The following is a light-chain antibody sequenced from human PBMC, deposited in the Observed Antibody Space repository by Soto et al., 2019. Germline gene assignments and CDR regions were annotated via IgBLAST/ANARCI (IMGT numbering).Light chain of an antibody. CDR2: GVS. CDR3: QQYHNTPIT. V-gene: IGKV3-20*01. Sequence: EIVWTQSPATLSLSPGERATHSCRASQSVSSNYLAWYQQIPGQAPRLLIYGVSSRAAGIPDRFSGSGSRIDFTLTINRLEPEDFAVYYCQQYHNTPITFGQGTRLEIK. CDR1: QSVSSNY. J-gene: IGKJ5*01.